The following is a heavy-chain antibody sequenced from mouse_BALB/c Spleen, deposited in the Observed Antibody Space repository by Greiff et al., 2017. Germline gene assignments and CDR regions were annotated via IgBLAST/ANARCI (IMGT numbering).Heavy chain of an antibody. CDR2: INPSTGYT. CDR1: GYTFTSYW. CDR3: ARRSDDY. V-gene: IGHV1-7*01. J-gene: IGHJ2*01. Sequence: VMLVESGAELAKPGASVKMSCKASGYTFTSYWMHWVKQRPGQGLEWIGYINPSTGYTEYNQKFKDKATLTADKSSSTAYMQLSSLTSEDSAVYYCARRSDDYWGQGTTLTVSS.